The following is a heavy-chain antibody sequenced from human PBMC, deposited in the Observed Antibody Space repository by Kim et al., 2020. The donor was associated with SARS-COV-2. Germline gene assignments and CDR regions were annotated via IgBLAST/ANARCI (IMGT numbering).Heavy chain of an antibody. CDR3: ARGYCSSTSCSPYNWFDP. CDR1: GFTFSKFW. V-gene: IGHV3-74*01. D-gene: IGHD2-2*01. CDR2: ISPDGGST. J-gene: IGHJ5*02. Sequence: GGSLRLSCAAYGFTFSKFWMHWVRQAPGKGLVWVSRISPDGGSTTYADSVKGRFTISRDNDRNTLYLQVNSLRAEYTAVYYCARGYCSSTSCSPYNWFDPWGQGTLVTVSS.